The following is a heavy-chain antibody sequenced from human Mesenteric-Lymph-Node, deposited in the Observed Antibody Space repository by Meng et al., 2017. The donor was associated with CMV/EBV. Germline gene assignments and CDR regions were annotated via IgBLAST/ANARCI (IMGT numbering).Heavy chain of an antibody. CDR1: GGTFSSYT. V-gene: IGHV1-69*02. CDR3: AGGIAAAGSRWFDP. J-gene: IGHJ5*02. D-gene: IGHD6-13*01. Sequence: QVQLVHSGAEVKKPGSSVTVSCKASGGTFSSYTISWVRQAPGQGLEWMGRIIPILGIANYAQKFQGRVTITADKSTSTAYMELRSLRSEDTAVYYCAGGIAAAGSRWFDPWGQGTLVTVSS. CDR2: IIPILGIA.